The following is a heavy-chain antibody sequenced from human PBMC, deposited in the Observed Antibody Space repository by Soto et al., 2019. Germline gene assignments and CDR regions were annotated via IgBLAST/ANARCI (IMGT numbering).Heavy chain of an antibody. J-gene: IGHJ5*01. CDR1: GGSISSSSYY. CDR3: ASLGGSQHGITVFWFDS. CDR2: IYYSGST. Sequence: QLQLQESGPGLVTPSETLSLTCTVSGGSISSSSYYWGWIRQPPGKGLEWIGSIYYSGSTYYNPSLKSRVTISVDTSKHQFALTLRSVAAADAAVYYCASLGGSQHGITVFWFDSWGQGTLVIVSS. V-gene: IGHV4-39*01. D-gene: IGHD3-3*01.